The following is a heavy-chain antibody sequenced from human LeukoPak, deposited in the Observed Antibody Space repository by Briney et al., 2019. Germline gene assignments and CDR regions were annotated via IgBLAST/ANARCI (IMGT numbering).Heavy chain of an antibody. CDR3: ARRGYCSSTSCYEYWFDP. CDR2: IYYSGST. J-gene: IGHJ5*02. V-gene: IGHV4-39*01. CDR1: GGSISSSSYY. Sequence: PSETLSLTCTVSGGSISSSSYYWGWIRQPPGKGLEWIGIIYYSGSTYYNPSLKSRLTISGDTSKNQFSLKLSSVTATDTAVYYCARRGYCSSTSCYEYWFDPWGQGTLVTVSS. D-gene: IGHD2-2*01.